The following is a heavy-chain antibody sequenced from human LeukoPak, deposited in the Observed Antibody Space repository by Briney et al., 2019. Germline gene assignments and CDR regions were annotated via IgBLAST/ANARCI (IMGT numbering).Heavy chain of an antibody. CDR3: ARASPRSGSYDY. CDR2: IYYSGST. J-gene: IGHJ4*02. V-gene: IGHV4-59*01. D-gene: IGHD1-26*01. Sequence: SETLSLTCTVSGGSTRSYYWSWIRQPPGKGLEWIGYIYYSGSTNYNPSLKSRVTISVDTSKNQFSLKLSSVTAADTAVYYCARASPRSGSYDYWGQGTLVTVSS. CDR1: GGSTRSYY.